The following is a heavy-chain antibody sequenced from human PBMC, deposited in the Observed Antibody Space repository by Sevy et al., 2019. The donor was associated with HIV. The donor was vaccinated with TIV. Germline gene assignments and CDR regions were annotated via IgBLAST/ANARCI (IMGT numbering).Heavy chain of an antibody. J-gene: IGHJ6*02. CDR1: GFTISTYW. V-gene: IGHV3-7*03. CDR2: IKQDGNEK. CDR3: VRDLVMPSGIFYYGMDV. Sequence: GGSLRLSCAASGFTISTYWMTWVRQAPGKGLEWVANIKQDGNEKYHVESVKGRFTISRDNAKNSLYLQMNSLRAEDTAVYYCVRDLVMPSGIFYYGMDVWGQGTTVTVSS. D-gene: IGHD3-9*01.